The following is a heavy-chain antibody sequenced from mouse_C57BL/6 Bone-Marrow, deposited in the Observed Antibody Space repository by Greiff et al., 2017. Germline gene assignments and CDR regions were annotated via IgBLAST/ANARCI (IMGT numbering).Heavy chain of an antibody. J-gene: IGHJ3*01. CDR2: IHPNSGST. V-gene: IGHV1-64*01. CDR3: AREGSSPYYGPFAY. Sequence: VQLQQPGAELVKPGASVKLSCKASGYTFTSYWMHWVKQRPGQGLEWIGMIHPNSGSTNYNEKFKSKATLTVDKSSSTAYMQLSSLTSEDSAVYYCAREGSSPYYGPFAYWGQGTLVTVSA. CDR1: GYTFTSYW. D-gene: IGHD1-2*01.